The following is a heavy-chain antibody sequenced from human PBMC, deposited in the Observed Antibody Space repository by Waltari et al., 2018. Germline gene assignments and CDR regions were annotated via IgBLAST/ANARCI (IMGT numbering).Heavy chain of an antibody. J-gene: IGHJ4*02. V-gene: IGHV1-24*01. Sequence: QVQLVQSGAAVKKPGASVKVSCKVSGYTLTELYMHWVRQAPGKGLEWMGGFDPEDGETIYAQKFQGRVTMTEDTSTDTAYMELSSLRSEDTAVYYCATRGPHRYYFDYWGQGTLVTVSS. D-gene: IGHD3-16*01. CDR3: ATRGPHRYYFDY. CDR2: FDPEDGET. CDR1: GYTLTELY.